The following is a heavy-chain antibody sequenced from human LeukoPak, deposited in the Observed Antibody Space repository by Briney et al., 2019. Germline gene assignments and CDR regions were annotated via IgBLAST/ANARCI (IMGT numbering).Heavy chain of an antibody. CDR2: IYHSGST. V-gene: IGHV4-30-2*01. D-gene: IGHD1-26*01. J-gene: IGHJ4*02. Sequence: GXXLEWIGYIYHSGSTYYNPSLKSRVTISVDRSKNQFSLKLSSVTAADTAVYYCARLGGYYFDYWGQGTLVTVSS. CDR3: ARLGGYYFDY.